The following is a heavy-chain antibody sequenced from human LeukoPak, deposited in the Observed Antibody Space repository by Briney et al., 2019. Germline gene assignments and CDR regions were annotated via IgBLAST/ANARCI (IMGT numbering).Heavy chain of an antibody. CDR3: AKGAHDYGDFLDY. J-gene: IGHJ4*02. V-gene: IGHV3-30*18. Sequence: GGSLRLSCAASGFTFSSYGMHWVRQAPGKGLEWVAVISYDGSNKYYADSVKGRFTISRDTSKNTLYLQMNSLRAEDTAVYYCAKGAHDYGDFLDYWGQGTLVTVSS. CDR1: GFTFSSYG. D-gene: IGHD4-17*01. CDR2: ISYDGSNK.